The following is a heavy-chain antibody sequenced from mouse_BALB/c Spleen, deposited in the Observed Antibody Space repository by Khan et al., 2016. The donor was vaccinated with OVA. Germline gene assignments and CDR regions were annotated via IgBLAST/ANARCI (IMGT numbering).Heavy chain of an antibody. J-gene: IGHJ3*01. D-gene: IGHD1-1*01. CDR1: GYTFTNYI. CDR2: INPYNDGT. CDR3: ARDYGSSFWFAN. Sequence: VQLQQSGPELVKPGASVKMSCKASGYTFTNYIIHWMKQKPGQGLEWIGYINPYNDGTKYNEKFKGKATLTSDKSSSTAYMELSGLTSAASAAFSCARDYGSSFWFANWGQGTLVTVSA. V-gene: IGHV1S136*01.